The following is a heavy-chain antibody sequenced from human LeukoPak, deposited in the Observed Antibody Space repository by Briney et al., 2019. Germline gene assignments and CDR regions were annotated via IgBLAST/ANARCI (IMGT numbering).Heavy chain of an antibody. CDR2: ISGSSDST. Sequence: PGGSLRLSCAASGFTFSSYAMSWVRQAPGKGLEWVSSISGSSDSTYYADSVKGRFTIFRDKSKNTLYLQMNSLRAEDTAVYYCARGRKYSYGTYYYGLDVWGQGTTVTVCS. CDR1: GFTFSSYA. J-gene: IGHJ6*02. CDR3: ARGRKYSYGTYYYGLDV. V-gene: IGHV3-23*01. D-gene: IGHD5-18*01.